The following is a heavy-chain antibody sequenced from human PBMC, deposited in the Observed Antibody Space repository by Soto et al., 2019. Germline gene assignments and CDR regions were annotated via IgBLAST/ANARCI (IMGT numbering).Heavy chain of an antibody. D-gene: IGHD2-15*01. CDR3: ARGAVGYCSGGSCSGSDP. CDR2: IYYSGST. Sequence: SETLFLTCTVSGGSISSGDYYWSWIRQPPGQGREWIGYIYYSGSTYYNPSLKSRVTISVDTSKNQFCLKVSYVTAADTAVYFCARGAVGYCSGGSCSGSDPWGQGTLVTGSS. J-gene: IGHJ5*02. V-gene: IGHV4-30-4*01. CDR1: GGSISSGDYY.